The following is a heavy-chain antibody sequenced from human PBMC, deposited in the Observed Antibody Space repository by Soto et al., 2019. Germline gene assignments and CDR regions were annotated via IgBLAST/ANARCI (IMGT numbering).Heavy chain of an antibody. CDR3: TTGMTTVTSGFAY. CDR2: IKSKTDGGTT. D-gene: IGHD4-17*01. CDR1: GFTFRNAW. J-gene: IGHJ4*02. Sequence: EVQLVESGGGLVKPGGSLRLSFAVSGFTFRNAWMSWVRQAPGKGLEWVGRIKSKTDGGTTNYAAPVKDRFTISRDDSKNTRYLHMNSLKTEDTAVYYCTTGMTTVTSGFAYWGQGTLVTVSS. V-gene: IGHV3-15*01.